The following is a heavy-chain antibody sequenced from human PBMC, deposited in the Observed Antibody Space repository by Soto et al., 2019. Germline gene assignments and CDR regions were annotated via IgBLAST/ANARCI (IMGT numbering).Heavy chain of an antibody. CDR3: ARRGSGSYYEY. J-gene: IGHJ4*02. V-gene: IGHV3-23*01. Sequence: EVQLLESGGGLVQPGGSLRLSCAASGFTFSSYAMRWVRQAPVKGLEWVSAISGSGGSTYYADSVKGRFTLSRDNSKNTLYLQMNSLRAEDTAVYYCARRGSGSYYEYLGQGTLVSVSS. D-gene: IGHD1-26*01. CDR1: GFTFSSYA. CDR2: ISGSGGST.